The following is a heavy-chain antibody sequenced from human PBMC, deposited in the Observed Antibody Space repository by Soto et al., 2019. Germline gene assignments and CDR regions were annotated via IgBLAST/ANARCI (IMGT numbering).Heavy chain of an antibody. CDR2: MNPNSGNT. CDR3: ARAPMTIILNRAEYFQH. J-gene: IGHJ1*01. D-gene: IGHD5-12*01. Sequence: ASVKVSCKASGYTFTSYDINWVRQATGQGLEWMGWMNPNSGNTGYAQKFKGRVTMTRNTSISTAYMKLSSLRSEDTAVYYCARAPMTIILNRAEYFQHWGQGTLVTVSS. CDR1: GYTFTSYD. V-gene: IGHV1-8*01.